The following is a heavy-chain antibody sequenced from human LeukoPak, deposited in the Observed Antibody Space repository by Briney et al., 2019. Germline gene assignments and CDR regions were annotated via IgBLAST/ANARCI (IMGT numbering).Heavy chain of an antibody. CDR1: VFTFDVYA. D-gene: IGHD2/OR15-2a*01. Sequence: CLRVSCAPSVFTFDVYAMRCGRATLGESRGWVSGFCWNSGGIGYAASVKGRFTTSRDNAKNPLYLQMNSLRAEDTALYYCAKDILNRFTGWFDPWGQGTLVTVSS. CDR2: FCWNSGGI. CDR3: AKDILNRFTGWFDP. J-gene: IGHJ5*02. V-gene: IGHV3-9*01.